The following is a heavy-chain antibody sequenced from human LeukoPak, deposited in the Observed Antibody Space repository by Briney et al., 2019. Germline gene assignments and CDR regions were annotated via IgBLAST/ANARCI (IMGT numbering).Heavy chain of an antibody. J-gene: IGHJ4*02. CDR2: INSGGSNS. Sequence: GGSLRLSCAASGFTFSSYWMHWVRQAPGKGLVWVSRINSGGSNSIYADSVKGRFTISRDNSRDNAKVYLQMNSLRAEDTAVYYCAREVVLNGISVFDSWGQGTLVTVSS. V-gene: IGHV3-74*01. CDR3: AREVVLNGISVFDS. D-gene: IGHD6-19*01. CDR1: GFTFSSYW.